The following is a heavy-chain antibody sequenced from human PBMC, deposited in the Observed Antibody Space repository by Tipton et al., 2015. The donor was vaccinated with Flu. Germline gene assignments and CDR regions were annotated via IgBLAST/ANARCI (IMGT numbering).Heavy chain of an antibody. V-gene: IGHV3-33*08. CDR2: IWYDGSNK. CDR3: AREEVPEVDRDSSLDY. CDR1: GFTFSSYA. J-gene: IGHJ4*02. Sequence: SLRLSCAASGFTFSSYAMSWVRQAPGKGLEWVAVIWYDGSNKYYADSVKGRFTISRDNSKNTLYLQMNSLRAEDTAVYYCAREEVPEVDRDSSLDYWGQGTLVTVSS. D-gene: IGHD3-22*01.